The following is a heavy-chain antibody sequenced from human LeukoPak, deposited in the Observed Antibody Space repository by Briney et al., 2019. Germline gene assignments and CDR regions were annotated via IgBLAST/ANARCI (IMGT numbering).Heavy chain of an antibody. Sequence: GASVKVSCKASGYTFTSYDINWVRQATGQGLEWKGWMNPNSGNTGYAQKFQGRVTITRNTSISTAYMELSSLRSEDTAVYYCARLLSSGYYGHSYYFDYWGQGTLVTVSS. CDR2: MNPNSGNT. J-gene: IGHJ4*02. CDR3: ARLLSSGYYGHSYYFDY. CDR1: GYTFTSYD. V-gene: IGHV1-8*03. D-gene: IGHD3-22*01.